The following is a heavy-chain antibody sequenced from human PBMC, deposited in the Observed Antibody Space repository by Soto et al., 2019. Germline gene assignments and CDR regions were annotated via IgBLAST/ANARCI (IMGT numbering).Heavy chain of an antibody. J-gene: IGHJ4*02. CDR1: GYTFTSYD. V-gene: IGHV1-8*01. Sequence: ASVKVSCKXSGYTFTSYDMNWVRQATGQGVEWMGWMNPNSGNTGYAQKFQGRVTMTRNTSISTAYMELSSLRSEDTAVYYCARESPLTYYDFWSGYYPPRYFDYWGQGTLVTVSS. D-gene: IGHD3-3*01. CDR2: MNPNSGNT. CDR3: ARESPLTYYDFWSGYYPPRYFDY.